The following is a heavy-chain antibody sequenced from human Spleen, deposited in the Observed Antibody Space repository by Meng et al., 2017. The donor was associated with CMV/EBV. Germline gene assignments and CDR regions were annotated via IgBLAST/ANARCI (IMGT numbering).Heavy chain of an antibody. D-gene: IGHD6-13*01. CDR1: GFTFSSYS. Sequence: SGFTFSSYSMNWVRQAPGKGLEWVSSISSSSSYIYYADSVKDRFTISRDNAKNSLYLQMNSLRAEDTAVYYCARTPEIVAAAGTDYWGQGTLVTVSS. V-gene: IGHV3-21*01. CDR3: ARTPEIVAAAGTDY. J-gene: IGHJ4*02. CDR2: ISSSSSYI.